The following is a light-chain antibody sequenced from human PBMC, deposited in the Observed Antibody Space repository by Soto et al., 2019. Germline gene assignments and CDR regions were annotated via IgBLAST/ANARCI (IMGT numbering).Light chain of an antibody. J-gene: IGKJ1*01. CDR1: QSVRSN. CDR2: GAS. Sequence: EIVMTHSPATLSLSPGERATLSCRASQSVRSNLAWHQQKPGQAPRLLIYGASTRATGIPARFSGSGSGTEFTLTISSLQSEDFAVYYCQQYNNWPRTFGQGTRVEI. V-gene: IGKV3-15*01. CDR3: QQYNNWPRT.